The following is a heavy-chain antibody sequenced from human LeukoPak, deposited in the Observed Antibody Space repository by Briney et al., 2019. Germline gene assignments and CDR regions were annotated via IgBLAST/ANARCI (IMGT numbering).Heavy chain of an antibody. Sequence: SETLSLTCTVSGGSISSYYWSWIRQPPGKGLEWIGYIYYSGSTNYNPSLKSRVTISVDTSKNQFSLKLSSVTAADTAAYYCAREMGNGGWTSYNWFDPWGQGTLVTVSS. V-gene: IGHV4-59*01. CDR1: GGSISSYY. D-gene: IGHD6-19*01. J-gene: IGHJ5*02. CDR3: AREMGNGGWTSYNWFDP. CDR2: IYYSGST.